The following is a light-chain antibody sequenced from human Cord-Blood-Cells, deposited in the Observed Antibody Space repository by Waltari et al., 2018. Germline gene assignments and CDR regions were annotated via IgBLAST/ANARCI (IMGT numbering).Light chain of an antibody. CDR2: WAS. Sequence: DIVMTQSPDSLAVPLGERATINCNSSQSFLYSSNNKNYLAWYQQKPGQPPKLLIYWASTRESGVPDRFSGSGSGTDFTLTISSLQAEDVAVYYCQQYYSTPWTFGQGTKVEIK. CDR1: QSFLYSSNNKNY. V-gene: IGKV4-1*01. J-gene: IGKJ1*01. CDR3: QQYYSTPWT.